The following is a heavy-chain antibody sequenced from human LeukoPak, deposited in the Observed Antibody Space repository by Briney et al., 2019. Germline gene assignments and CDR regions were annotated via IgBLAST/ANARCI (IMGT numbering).Heavy chain of an antibody. Sequence: GGSLRLSCAASGFTVSSNYMSWVRQAPGKGLEWVSVICSGGSTYYADSVKGRFTIFRDNSKNALYLQMNSLRAEDTAVYYCARAGREGGFDYWGQGTLVTVSS. CDR2: ICSGGST. V-gene: IGHV3-53*01. D-gene: IGHD3-16*01. CDR1: GFTVSSNY. CDR3: ARAGREGGFDY. J-gene: IGHJ4*02.